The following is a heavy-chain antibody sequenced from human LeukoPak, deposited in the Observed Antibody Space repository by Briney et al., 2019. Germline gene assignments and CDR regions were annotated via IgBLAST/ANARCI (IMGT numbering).Heavy chain of an antibody. V-gene: IGHV4-39*01. Sequence: PETLSLTCAVPGGSISSNSYYWGWIRQPPGTGLEWIGSIYYSGRTYYNPSLKSRLTISVATSKSQFSLKLTSVTAADTALYYGARHQPDRGVHYGAFDIWGQGRMVTVSS. CDR3: ARHQPDRGVHYGAFDI. CDR1: GGSISSNSYY. J-gene: IGHJ3*02. CDR2: IYYSGRT. D-gene: IGHD3-10*01.